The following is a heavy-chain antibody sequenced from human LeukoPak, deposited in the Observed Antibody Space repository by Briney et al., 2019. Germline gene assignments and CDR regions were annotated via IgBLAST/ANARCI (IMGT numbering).Heavy chain of an antibody. CDR2: IHYSGRT. CDR3: ARHQDGYGDYFDF. CDR1: GGSISNYY. D-gene: IGHD5-24*01. V-gene: IGHV4-59*08. J-gene: IGHJ4*02. Sequence: SETLSLTCTVSGGSISNYYWSWIRQPPGRGLEWIGYIHYSGRTKYDPSLESRVTISVDTSKNQFSLKVSSVTAPDTAIYYCARHQDGYGDYFDFWGQGILVTVSS.